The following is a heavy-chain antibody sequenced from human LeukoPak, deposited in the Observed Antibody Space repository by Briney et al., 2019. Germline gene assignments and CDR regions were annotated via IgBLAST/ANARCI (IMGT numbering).Heavy chain of an antibody. Sequence: PSETLSLTCTVSGGSISSYYWSWIRQPPGKGLEWIGYIYYSGSTNYNPSLKSRVTISVDTSKIQFSLKLSSVTAANTAVYYCARFRTHWFDPWGQVTLVTVSS. CDR3: ARFRTHWFDP. V-gene: IGHV4-59*01. D-gene: IGHD3/OR15-3a*01. J-gene: IGHJ5*02. CDR1: GGSISSYY. CDR2: IYYSGST.